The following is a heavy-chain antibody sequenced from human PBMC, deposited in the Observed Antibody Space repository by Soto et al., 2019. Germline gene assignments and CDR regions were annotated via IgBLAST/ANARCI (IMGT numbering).Heavy chain of an antibody. CDR1: GYSFTNYW. V-gene: IGHV5-51*01. J-gene: IGHJ6*02. CDR2: IYPGDSDT. Sequence: GESLKISCKGSGYSFTNYWIGWVRQMPGKGLEWMGIIYPGDSDTRYSPSFQGQVTISADKSISTAYLQWSSLKASHTAMYHCASSHESGQYYYGMDVWRQRTTVPVSS. CDR3: ASSHESGQYYYGMDV. D-gene: IGHD2-8*02.